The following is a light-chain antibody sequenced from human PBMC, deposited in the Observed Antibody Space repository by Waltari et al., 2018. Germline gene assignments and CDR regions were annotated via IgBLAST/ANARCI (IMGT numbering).Light chain of an antibody. CDR1: TRDIGAYHF. Sequence: QSALTQPASVSGSPGQSITISCTGSTRDIGAYHFVSWYQQPPDKAPKLIISWVTNRPSGVSDRFSGAKSCYTAALTISGLQAEDEGDYYCMSYTRSSTYVFGTGTKVTVL. CDR2: WVT. V-gene: IGLV2-14*01. CDR3: MSYTRSSTYV. J-gene: IGLJ1*01.